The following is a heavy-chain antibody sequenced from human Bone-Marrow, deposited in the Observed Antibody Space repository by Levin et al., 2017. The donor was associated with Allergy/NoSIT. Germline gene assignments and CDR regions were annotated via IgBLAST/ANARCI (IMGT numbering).Heavy chain of an antibody. V-gene: IGHV3-74*01. CDR3: VRFGDDSGWSWGEDY. CDR2: IKSDGSNT. Sequence: PGGSLRLSCAVSGFTFRSYWMHWVRQAPGKGLVWVSGIKSDGSNTTYADSVKGRFTISRDNAKNTLYLAMNSLRADDTAVYYCVRFGDDSGWSWGEDYWGQGTLVSVSS. CDR1: GFTFRSYW. J-gene: IGHJ4*02. D-gene: IGHD6-19*01.